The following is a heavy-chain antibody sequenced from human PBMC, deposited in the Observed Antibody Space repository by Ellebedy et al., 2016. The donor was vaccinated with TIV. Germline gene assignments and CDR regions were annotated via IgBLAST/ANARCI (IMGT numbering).Heavy chain of an antibody. CDR3: ARDLDSGYEQFDY. V-gene: IGHV1-18*01. Sequence: AASVKVSCKASGYSFHSYGISWVRQAPGQGLEWMGWINAYNGNTNYAQKVQGRVTMTTDTSTSTAFMELRSLRSDDTAVYYCARDLDSGYEQFDYWGQGTLVTVSS. CDR1: GYSFHSYG. J-gene: IGHJ4*02. CDR2: INAYNGNT. D-gene: IGHD5-12*01.